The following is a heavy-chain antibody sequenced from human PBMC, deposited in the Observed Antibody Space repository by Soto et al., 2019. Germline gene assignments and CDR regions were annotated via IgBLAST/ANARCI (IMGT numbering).Heavy chain of an antibody. V-gene: IGHV3-73*02. CDR2: IRSKANSYAT. CDR1: GFTFSGSA. CDR3: AGMCSGGSCLPIDY. D-gene: IGHD2-15*01. J-gene: IGHJ4*02. Sequence: EVQLVESGGGLVQPGGSLKLSCAASGFTFSGSAMHWVRQASGKGLEWVGRIRSKANSYATAYAASVKGRFTISRDDSKNTAYLQMNSLKTEDTAVYYCAGMCSGGSCLPIDYWGQGTLVTVSS.